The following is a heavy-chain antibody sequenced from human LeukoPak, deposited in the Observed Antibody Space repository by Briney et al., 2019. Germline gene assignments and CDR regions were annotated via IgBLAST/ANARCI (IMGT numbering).Heavy chain of an antibody. V-gene: IGHV1-69*05. CDR1: GGTFSSYA. J-gene: IGHJ3*02. CDR2: IIPIFGTA. CDR3: ARSIAAAGLDAFDI. Sequence: SVKVSCKASGGTFSSYAISWVRQARGQGLEWMGRIIPIFGTANYAQKFQGRVTITTDESTSTAYMELSSLRSEDTAVYYCARSIAAAGLDAFDIWGQGTMVTVSS. D-gene: IGHD6-13*01.